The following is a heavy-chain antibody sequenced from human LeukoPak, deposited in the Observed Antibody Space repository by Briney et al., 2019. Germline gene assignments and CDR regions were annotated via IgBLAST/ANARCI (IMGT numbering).Heavy chain of an antibody. D-gene: IGHD2-15*01. J-gene: IGHJ1*01. CDR1: GFTSIPSE. CDR3: SSYCSEGTCYGYFHH. Sequence: GGSLRLSCAASGFTSIPSELNWVRQAPGKGLEWISYISHTGSLIYYADSVKGRFTVSRDNANNFLYLQMDSLRVEDTGIYYCSSYCSEGTCYGYFHHWGQGALVSVSS. CDR2: ISHTGSLI. V-gene: IGHV3-48*03.